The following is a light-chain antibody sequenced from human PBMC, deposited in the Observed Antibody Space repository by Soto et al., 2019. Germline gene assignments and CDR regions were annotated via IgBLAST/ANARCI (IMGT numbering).Light chain of an antibody. CDR2: LNSDGSH. Sequence: QPVLTQSPSASASLGASVKLTCTLSSGHSSYAIAWHQQQPEKGPRYLMKLNSDGSHSQGDGIPDRFSGSISGAERYLTISSLQSEDEADYYCQTWGTGIQVFGGGTKVTGL. CDR3: QTWGTGIQV. J-gene: IGLJ2*01. CDR1: SGHSSYA. V-gene: IGLV4-69*01.